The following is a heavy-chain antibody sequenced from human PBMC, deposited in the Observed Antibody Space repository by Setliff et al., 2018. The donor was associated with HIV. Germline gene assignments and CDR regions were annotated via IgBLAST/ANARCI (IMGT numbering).Heavy chain of an antibody. J-gene: IGHJ4*02. V-gene: IGHV1-8*02. CDR1: GYTFTSYD. CDR3: ARDSGAAGISGFDY. CDR2: MNPNSGNT. Sequence: ASVKVSCKASGYTFTSYDINWVRQATGQGLEWMGWMNPNSGNTGYAQKFQGWVTMTRDTSISTAYLELSRLRSDDTAVYYCARDSGAAGISGFDYWGQGTLVTVSS. D-gene: IGHD6-13*01.